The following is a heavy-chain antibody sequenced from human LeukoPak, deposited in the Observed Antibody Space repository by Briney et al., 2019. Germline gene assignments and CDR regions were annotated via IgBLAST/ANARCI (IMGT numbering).Heavy chain of an antibody. CDR2: IYTSGST. CDR3: ARDDPYSSSWYDGPLPDY. D-gene: IGHD6-13*01. J-gene: IGHJ4*02. V-gene: IGHV4-61*02. CDR1: GGSISSGSYY. Sequence: SETLSLTCTVSGGSISSGSYYWSWIRQPAGKGLEWIGRIYTSGSTNYNPSLKSRVTISVDTSKNQFSLKLSSVTAADTAVYYCARDDPYSSSWYDGPLPDYWGQGTLVTVSS.